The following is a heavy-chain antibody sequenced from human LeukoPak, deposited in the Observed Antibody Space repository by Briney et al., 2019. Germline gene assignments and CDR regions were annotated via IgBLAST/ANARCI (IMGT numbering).Heavy chain of an antibody. V-gene: IGHV3-9*01. CDR1: GFTFDDYA. D-gene: IGHD2-2*02. CDR3: AKGSTIPTVWYFDY. Sequence: SGRSLRLSCAASGFTFDDYAMHWVRQAPGKGLEWVSGISWNSGSIGYADSVKGRFTISRDNSKNTLYLQMNSLRAEDTAVYYCAKGSTIPTVWYFDYWGQGTLVTVSS. CDR2: ISWNSGSI. J-gene: IGHJ4*02.